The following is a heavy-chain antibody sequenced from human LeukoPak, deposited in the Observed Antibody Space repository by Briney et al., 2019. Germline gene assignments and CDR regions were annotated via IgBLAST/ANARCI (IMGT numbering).Heavy chain of an antibody. J-gene: IGHJ4*02. D-gene: IGHD3-9*01. CDR3: ARGGRVDILTGYPY. Sequence: SMKVSCKASGGTFSSYAISWVRQAPGQGLEWMGGIIPIFGTANYAQKFQGRVTITADESTSTAYMELRSLRSEDTAMYYCARGGRVDILTGYPYWGQGTLVTVSS. V-gene: IGHV1-69*01. CDR1: GGTFSSYA. CDR2: IIPIFGTA.